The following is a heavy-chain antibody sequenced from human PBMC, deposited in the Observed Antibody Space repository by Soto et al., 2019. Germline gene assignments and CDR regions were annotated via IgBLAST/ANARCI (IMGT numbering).Heavy chain of an antibody. J-gene: IGHJ6*02. CDR1: GGSISSSSYY. CDR2: IYYSGST. D-gene: IGHD4-17*01. Sequence: QLQLQESGPGLVKPSETLSLTCTVSGGSISSSSYYWGWIRQPPGKGLEWIGSIYYSGSTYYNPSLKSRVTISVDTSKNQFSLKLSSVTAADTAVYYCARLRGDEYYSYGMDVWGQGTTVTVSS. CDR3: ARLRGDEYYSYGMDV. V-gene: IGHV4-39*01.